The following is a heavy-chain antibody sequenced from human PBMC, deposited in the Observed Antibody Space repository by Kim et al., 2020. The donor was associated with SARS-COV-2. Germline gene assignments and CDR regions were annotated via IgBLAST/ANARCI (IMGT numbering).Heavy chain of an antibody. V-gene: IGHV3-30*18. CDR2: ISYDGSNK. CDR3: AKMDDPYLWWGVFDY. CDR1: GFTFSSYG. J-gene: IGHJ4*01. D-gene: IGHD2-8*02. Sequence: GGSLRLSCAASGFTFSSYGMHWVRQAPGKGLEWVAVISYDGSNKYYADSVKGRFTISRDNSKNTLYLQMNSLRAEDTAVYYCAKMDDPYLWWGVFDYWG.